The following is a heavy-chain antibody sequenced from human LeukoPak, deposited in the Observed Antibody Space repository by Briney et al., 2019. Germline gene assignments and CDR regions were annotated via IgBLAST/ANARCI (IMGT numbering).Heavy chain of an antibody. J-gene: IGHJ4*02. CDR2: IYYSGST. V-gene: IGHV4-59*01. CDR1: GGSISSYY. CDR3: ARGRWVGELLFDY. Sequence: SETLSLTCTVSGGSISSYYWSWIRQPPGKGLEWIGYIYYSGSTNYNPSLKSRVTISVDTSKNQFSLKLSSVTAADTAVYYCARGRWVGELLFDYGGQGTLVTVSS. D-gene: IGHD3-10*01.